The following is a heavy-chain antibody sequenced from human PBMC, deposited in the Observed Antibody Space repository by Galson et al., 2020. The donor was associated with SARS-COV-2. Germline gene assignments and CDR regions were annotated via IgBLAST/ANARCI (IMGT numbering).Heavy chain of an antibody. D-gene: IGHD1-20*01. V-gene: IGHV3-33*08. Sequence: QLGESLKISCAASEFKFSDHGMHWLRQAPGKGLEWVIDTWYDGSKKSYADSVKGRFTISRDNLQNMLYLQMDTPRAEDTAVYYCARDINSWYFDLWGRGTLVTVSS. CDR2: TWYDGSKK. CDR1: EFKFSDHG. J-gene: IGHJ2*01. CDR3: ARDINSWYFDL.